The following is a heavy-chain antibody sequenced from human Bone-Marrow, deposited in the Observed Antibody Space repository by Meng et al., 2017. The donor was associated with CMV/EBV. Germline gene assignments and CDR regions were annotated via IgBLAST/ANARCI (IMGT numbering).Heavy chain of an antibody. V-gene: IGHV3-11*01. CDR2: ISGSSYAK. J-gene: IGHJ4*02. CDR3: ARDARYFDQ. Sequence: RLSCSASGFRFGEYYVSWIRQAPGKGLEWVSYISGSSYAKYYADSVKGRFTISRDNARNSLYLEMNSLRAEDTAFYFCARDARYFDQWGQGILVTVSS. CDR1: GFRFGEYY.